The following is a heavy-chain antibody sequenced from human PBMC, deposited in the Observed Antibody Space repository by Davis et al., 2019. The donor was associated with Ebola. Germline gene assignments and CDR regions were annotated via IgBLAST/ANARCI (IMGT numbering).Heavy chain of an antibody. J-gene: IGHJ6*04. CDR3: ARMPLDYYYGMDV. CDR1: GLTFSTYA. CDR2: ISGSGEAT. V-gene: IGHV3-23*01. D-gene: IGHD2-2*01. Sequence: GGSLRLSCVASGLTFSTYAMSWVRQAPGKGLEWVAGISGSGEATYHADSVKGRFTISRDNSKNTMYLQMNSLRAEDTAVYYCARMPLDYYYGMDVWGKGTTVTVSS.